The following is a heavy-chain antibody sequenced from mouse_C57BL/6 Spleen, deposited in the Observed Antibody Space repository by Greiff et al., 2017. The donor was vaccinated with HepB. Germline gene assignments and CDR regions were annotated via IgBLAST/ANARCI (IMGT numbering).Heavy chain of an antibody. J-gene: IGHJ2*01. Sequence: EVQGVESGGDLVKPGGSLKLSCAASGFTFSSYGMSWVRQTPDKRLEWVATISSGGSYTYYPDSVKGRFTISRDNAKNTLYLHISSLKSEDTAMYYCASLAQSYDFDYWGQGTTLTVAS. CDR3: ASLAQSYDFDY. CDR2: ISSGGSYT. D-gene: IGHD3-1*01. CDR1: GFTFSSYG. V-gene: IGHV5-6*01.